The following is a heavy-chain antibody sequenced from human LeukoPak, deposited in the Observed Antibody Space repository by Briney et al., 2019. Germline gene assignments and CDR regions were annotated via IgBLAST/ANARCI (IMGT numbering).Heavy chain of an antibody. CDR2: ISYDGSNK. V-gene: IGHV3-30*04. CDR1: GFTFSSYA. CDR3: ARGQQLRFGELN. D-gene: IGHD3-10*01. Sequence: GGSLRLSCAASGFTFSSYAMHWVRQAPGKGLEWVAVISYDGSNKYYADSVKGRFTISRDNSKNTLYLQMNSLRAEDTAVYYCARGQQLRFGELNWGQGTLVTVSS. J-gene: IGHJ4*02.